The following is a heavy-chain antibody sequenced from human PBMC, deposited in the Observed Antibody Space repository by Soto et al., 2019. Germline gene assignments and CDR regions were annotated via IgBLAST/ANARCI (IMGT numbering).Heavy chain of an antibody. Sequence: GGSLRLSCAASGFTFSSYWMHWVRQSPGKGLVWVSRMNSDGTITTYADSVKGRFSFSRDNARNTLYLQMNSLRAEDSAVYYCARDLGRATSWAQGTLVTVSS. CDR3: ARDLGRATS. J-gene: IGHJ5*02. V-gene: IGHV3-74*01. CDR2: MNSDGTIT. CDR1: GFTFSSYW. D-gene: IGHD1-26*01.